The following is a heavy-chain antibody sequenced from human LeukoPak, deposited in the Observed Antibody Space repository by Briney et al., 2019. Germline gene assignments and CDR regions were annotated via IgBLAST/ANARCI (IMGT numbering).Heavy chain of an antibody. CDR3: ARGAYCSGGSCLQPTRYDY. CDR1: GYTFTGYY. D-gene: IGHD2-15*01. V-gene: IGHV1-2*06. Sequence: ASVKVSCKASGYTFTGYYMHWVRQAPGQGLEWMGRINPNSGGTNYAQKFQGRVTMTRDTSISTAYMELSRLRSDDTAVYYCARGAYCSGGSCLQPTRYDYWGQGTLVTVSS. J-gene: IGHJ4*02. CDR2: INPNSGGT.